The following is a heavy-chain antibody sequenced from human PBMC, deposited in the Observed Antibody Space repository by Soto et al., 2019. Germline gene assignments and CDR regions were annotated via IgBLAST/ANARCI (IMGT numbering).Heavy chain of an antibody. V-gene: IGHV3-23*01. Sequence: EVQLLESGGDLVQPGGSLRLSCAASGFTFSSYAMSWVRQAPGKGLEWVSSMSGPGGKTYSADSVKCRFTISRDNSKNTLYLQRISLRDEDTALYSCAKGNYDGIAYYYGFDVYAFDVWGQGTMATVSS. CDR1: GFTFSSYA. CDR2: MSGPGGKT. CDR3: AKGNYDGIAYYYGFDVYAFDV. D-gene: IGHD3-22*01. J-gene: IGHJ3*01.